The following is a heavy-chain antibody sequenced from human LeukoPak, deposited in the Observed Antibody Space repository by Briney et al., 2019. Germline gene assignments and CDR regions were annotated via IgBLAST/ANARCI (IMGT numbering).Heavy chain of an antibody. Sequence: GGSLRLSCAASGFTFSSYAMHWVRQAPGKGLEWVAVISYDGSNKYYADSVKGRFTISRDNSKNTLYLQMNSLRAEDTAVYYCARDGSLLWFGELIVWGQGTLVTVSS. CDR1: GFTFSSYA. V-gene: IGHV3-30-3*01. J-gene: IGHJ4*02. D-gene: IGHD3-10*01. CDR2: ISYDGSNK. CDR3: ARDGSLLWFGELIV.